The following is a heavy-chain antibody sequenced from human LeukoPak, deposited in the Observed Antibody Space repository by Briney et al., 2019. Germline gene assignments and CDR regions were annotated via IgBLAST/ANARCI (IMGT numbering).Heavy chain of an antibody. CDR2: VYHSGST. CDR1: GASISGTTHY. J-gene: IGHJ5*02. D-gene: IGHD7-27*01. V-gene: IGHV4-39*01. Sequence: SETLSLTCTVSGASISGTTHYWGWIRQPPGKGLEWIGSVYHSGSTYYSPSLKRRATISVDTSKNQFSLKLSSVTAADTAAYYCARQDWGSGWFDPWGQGTLVTVSS. CDR3: ARQDWGSGWFDP.